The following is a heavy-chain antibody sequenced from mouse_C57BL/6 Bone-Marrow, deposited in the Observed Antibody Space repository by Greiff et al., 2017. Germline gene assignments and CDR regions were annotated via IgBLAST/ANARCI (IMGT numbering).Heavy chain of an antibody. Sequence: VQLQQSGAELARPGASVKLSCKASGYTFTSYGISWVKQRTGQGLEWIGEIYPRSGNTYYNAKFKGKATLTADKSSSTAYMELRSLTSEDSAVYFWARPDYDGSSHSFYAMDYWGQGTSVTGSS. V-gene: IGHV1-81*01. J-gene: IGHJ4*01. CDR2: IYPRSGNT. CDR1: GYTFTSYG. CDR3: ARPDYDGSSHSFYAMDY. D-gene: IGHD1-1*01.